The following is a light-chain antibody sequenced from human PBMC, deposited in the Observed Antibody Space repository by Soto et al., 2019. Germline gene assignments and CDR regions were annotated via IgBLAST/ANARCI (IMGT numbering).Light chain of an antibody. CDR2: GAS. V-gene: IGKV3-20*01. CDR1: QSVRSSY. J-gene: IGKJ4*01. CDR3: QQYGSSPPLT. Sequence: EIVLTQSPGTLSSSPGERATLSCRASQSVRSSYLAWYQQKPGQAPRLLIYGASSRATGIPDRFSGSGSGTDFTLTISRLEPEDFAVYYCQQYGSSPPLTFGGGTKVEFK.